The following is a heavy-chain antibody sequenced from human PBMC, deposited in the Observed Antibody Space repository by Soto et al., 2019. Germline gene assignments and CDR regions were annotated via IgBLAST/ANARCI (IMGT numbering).Heavy chain of an antibody. J-gene: IGHJ6*02. Sequence: GGSLRLSCAASGFTFSSYGMHWVRQAPGKGLEWVAVIWYDGSNKYYADSVKGRFTISRDNSKNTLYLQMNSLRAEDTAVYYCARDRRVRGVIRPYGMDVWGQGTTVTVSS. CDR1: GFTFSSYG. D-gene: IGHD3-10*01. CDR2: IWYDGSNK. CDR3: ARDRRVRGVIRPYGMDV. V-gene: IGHV3-33*01.